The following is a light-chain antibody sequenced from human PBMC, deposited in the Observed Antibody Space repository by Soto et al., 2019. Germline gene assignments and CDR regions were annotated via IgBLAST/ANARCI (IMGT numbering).Light chain of an antibody. CDR2: GAS. CDR3: QQYRISPRT. CDR1: QSVGSR. V-gene: IGKV3-20*01. Sequence: EIVLTQSPATLSLSPGDRATLSCWASQSVGSRLAWYQQKPGNAPRLLISGASTMATGVPDSFSGSGSATDFTLTISSLQPEDFAVYYCQQYRISPRTFGQGTKVDI. J-gene: IGKJ1*01.